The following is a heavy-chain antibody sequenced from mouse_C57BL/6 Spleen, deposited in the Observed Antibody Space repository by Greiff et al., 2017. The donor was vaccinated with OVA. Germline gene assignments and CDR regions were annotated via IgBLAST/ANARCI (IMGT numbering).Heavy chain of an antibody. J-gene: IGHJ1*03. CDR3: ARWADWGYFDV. D-gene: IGHD4-1*01. CDR1: GYTFTSST. Sequence: VQLQQSGAELARPGASVKMSCKASGYTFTSSTMHWVKQRPGQGLEWIGYINPSSGYTKYNQKFKDKATLTADKSSSTAYMQLSSLTSEDSAVYYCARWADWGYFDVWGTGTTVTVSS. V-gene: IGHV1-4*01. CDR2: INPSSGYT.